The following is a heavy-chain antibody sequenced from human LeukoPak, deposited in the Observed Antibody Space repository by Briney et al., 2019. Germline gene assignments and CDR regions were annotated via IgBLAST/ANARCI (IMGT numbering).Heavy chain of an antibody. CDR2: ISYDGSNK. V-gene: IGHV3-30*18. Sequence: PGGSLRLSCAASGFTFSSYGMHWVRQAPGKGLEWVAVISYDGSNKYYADSVKGRFTISRDNSKNTLYLQMNSLRAEDTAVYYCAKDLTPYYYGSGSYANNYNWFDPWGQGTLVTVSS. J-gene: IGHJ5*02. CDR3: AKDLTPYYYGSGSYANNYNWFDP. D-gene: IGHD3-10*01. CDR1: GFTFSSYG.